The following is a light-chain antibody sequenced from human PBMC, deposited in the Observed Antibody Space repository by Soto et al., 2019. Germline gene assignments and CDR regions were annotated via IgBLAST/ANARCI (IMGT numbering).Light chain of an antibody. CDR1: QSVSSSY. CDR3: QQYGSYLNT. V-gene: IGKV3-20*01. CDR2: GAS. Sequence: EIVLTQSPGTLSLSPGERATLSCRASQSVSSSYLAWYKQKPGQAPRLLIYGASSRATGIPDRLSGSGSGTDFTITISRLEHEDFAAYYCQQYGSYLNTFGQGPKLEIK. J-gene: IGKJ2*01.